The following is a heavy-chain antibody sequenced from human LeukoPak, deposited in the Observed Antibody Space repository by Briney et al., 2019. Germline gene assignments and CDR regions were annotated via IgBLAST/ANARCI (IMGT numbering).Heavy chain of an antibody. V-gene: IGHV4-59*01. J-gene: IGHJ3*02. Sequence: SETLSLTCTVSGGSISSYYWSWIRQPPGKGLEWIGYIYYSGSTNYNPSLKSRVTISVDTSKNQFSLKLCSVTAADTAVYYCARVSGVWAFDIWGQGTMVTVSS. CDR3: ARVSGVWAFDI. D-gene: IGHD2-8*01. CDR2: IYYSGST. CDR1: GGSISSYY.